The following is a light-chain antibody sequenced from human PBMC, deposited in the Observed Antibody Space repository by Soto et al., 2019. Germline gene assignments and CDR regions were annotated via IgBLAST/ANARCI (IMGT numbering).Light chain of an antibody. CDR1: QSVSSSY. J-gene: IGKJ3*01. CDR2: GAS. Sequence: EIVLTQSPGTLSLSPGERATLSCRASQSVSSSYLAWYQQKPGQAPRLLIYGASSRATGIPDRFSGSWSGTDFTLTISRLEPEDFAVYDCQQYGSSPPTFVPGTKVDIK. V-gene: IGKV3-20*01. CDR3: QQYGSSPPT.